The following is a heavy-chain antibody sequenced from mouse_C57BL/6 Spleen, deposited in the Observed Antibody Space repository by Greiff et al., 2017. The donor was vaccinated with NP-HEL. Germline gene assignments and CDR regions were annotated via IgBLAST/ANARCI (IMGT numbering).Heavy chain of an antibody. CDR2: IRNKANGYTT. V-gene: IGHV7-3*01. CDR1: GFTFTDYY. CDR3: ARYTTPYYFDY. D-gene: IGHD2-1*01. J-gene: IGHJ2*01. Sequence: EVKLEESGGGLVQPGGSLSLSCAASGFTFTDYYMSWVRQPPGKALEWLGFIRNKANGYTTEYSASVKGRFTISRDNSQSILYLQMNALRAEDSATYYCARYTTPYYFDYWGQGTTLTVSS.